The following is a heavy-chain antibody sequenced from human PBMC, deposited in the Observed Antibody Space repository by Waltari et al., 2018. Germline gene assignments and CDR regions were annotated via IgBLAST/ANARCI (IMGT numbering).Heavy chain of an antibody. D-gene: IGHD6-13*01. CDR1: VGSLNNYY. V-gene: IGHV4-59*01. CDR3: ARVSAAGGTRLFDY. Sequence: QVQLQESGPGLVKPSETLSLTCTVSVGSLNNYYWNWIRQPPGKGLVWLGFIYSSGTPTYTPPLKIRVTISIDTSKNQFSLSLSSVTAADTAVYYCARVSAAGGTRLFDYWGQGTLVTVSS. CDR2: IYSSGTP. J-gene: IGHJ4*02.